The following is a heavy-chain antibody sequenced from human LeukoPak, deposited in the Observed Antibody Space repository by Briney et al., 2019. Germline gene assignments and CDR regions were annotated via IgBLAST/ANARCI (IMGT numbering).Heavy chain of an antibody. CDR3: ARRAVTFPYFDY. D-gene: IGHD4-17*01. Sequence: SETLSLTCTVSGDSMSGYYWSWIRQSPGKGLDWIGHIYYTGTTTYNPSLKSRVSVSMDSSKNQFSLKVDSVTAADTAVYYCARRAVTFPYFDYWGQGTLVTVSS. CDR1: GDSMSGYY. V-gene: IGHV4-59*01. CDR2: IYYTGTT. J-gene: IGHJ4*02.